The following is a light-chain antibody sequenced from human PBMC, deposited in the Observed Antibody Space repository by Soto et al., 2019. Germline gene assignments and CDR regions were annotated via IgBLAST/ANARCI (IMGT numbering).Light chain of an antibody. CDR3: QQYGSSPMYT. CDR1: QSVSSSY. V-gene: IGKV3-20*01. CDR2: GAS. J-gene: IGKJ2*01. Sequence: EIVLKQSPGTLSLSPGERATLSCRASQSVSSSYLAWYQQKPGQAPRLLIYGASSSATGIPDRFSGSGSGTDFTLTISRLEPEDFAVYYCQQYGSSPMYTFGQGTKLEIK.